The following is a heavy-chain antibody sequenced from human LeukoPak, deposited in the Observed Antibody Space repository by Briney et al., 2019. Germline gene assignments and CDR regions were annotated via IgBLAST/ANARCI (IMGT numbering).Heavy chain of an antibody. CDR1: GVAISRGGYA. CDR2: IYHSGTT. CDR3: AREDYDSSGYYSAFDI. J-gene: IGHJ3*02. D-gene: IGHD3-22*01. V-gene: IGHV4-30-4*07. Sequence: SETLSLTCAVSGVAISRGGYAWNWIRQPPGKGLEWIAYIYHSGTTYYNPSLKSRATISVDTSKNQFSLKLSSVTAADTAVYYCAREDYDSSGYYSAFDIWGQGTMVTVSS.